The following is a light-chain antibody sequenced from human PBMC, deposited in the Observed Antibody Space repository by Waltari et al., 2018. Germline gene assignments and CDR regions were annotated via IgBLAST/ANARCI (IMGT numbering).Light chain of an antibody. CDR1: QNINTW. V-gene: IGKV1-5*03. J-gene: IGKJ1*01. CDR2: KAS. Sequence: DIQMTQSPSTLSASVGDRVTTTCRASQNINTWLAWHQQKPGKAPKRLIYKASSLESGVPSRFSGSGSGTEFTLTISSLQPDDFATYYCLQYNGEPRTFGQGTKVEVK. CDR3: LQYNGEPRT.